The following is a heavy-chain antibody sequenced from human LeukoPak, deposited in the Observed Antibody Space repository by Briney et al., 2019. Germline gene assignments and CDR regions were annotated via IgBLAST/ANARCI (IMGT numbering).Heavy chain of an antibody. D-gene: IGHD3-22*01. Sequence: GGSLRLSCAASGFTFRNYEMNWVRQAPGKGLEWVSYISSSGSTIYYADSVEGRFTISRDNAKNSLYLQMNSLRAEDAAVYYCAGGDSSGYYPIDYWGQGTLVTVSS. J-gene: IGHJ4*02. CDR3: AGGDSSGYYPIDY. CDR2: ISSSGSTI. CDR1: GFTFRNYE. V-gene: IGHV3-48*03.